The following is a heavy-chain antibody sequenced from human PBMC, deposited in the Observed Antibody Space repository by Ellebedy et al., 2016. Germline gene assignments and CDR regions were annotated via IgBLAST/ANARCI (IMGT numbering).Heavy chain of an antibody. J-gene: IGHJ6*02. CDR1: GYTFSSYS. D-gene: IGHD3-10*01. CDR2: VDPSNSLLN. Sequence: GESLKISXKASGYTFSSYSIAWVRQKPGKVFEWIGRVDPSNSLLNYYNPSFRGLVSMSADQSVTTVYLQLRSLRASDTAIYYCARHGFSSYYQGVDVWGQGTTVTVSS. CDR3: ARHGFSSYYQGVDV. V-gene: IGHV5-10-1*01.